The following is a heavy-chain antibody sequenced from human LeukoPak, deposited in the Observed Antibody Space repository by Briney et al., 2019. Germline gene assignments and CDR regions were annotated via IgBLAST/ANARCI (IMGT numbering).Heavy chain of an antibody. CDR2: INPNSGGT. Sequence: ASMKVSCKASGYTFTGYYMHWVRQAPGQGLEWMGWINPNSGGTNYAQKFQGRVTMTRDTSISTAYMELSRLRSDDTAVYYCARGNYGASYYFDYWGQGTLVTVSS. V-gene: IGHV1-2*02. CDR3: ARGNYGASYYFDY. J-gene: IGHJ4*02. CDR1: GYTFTGYY. D-gene: IGHD4-17*01.